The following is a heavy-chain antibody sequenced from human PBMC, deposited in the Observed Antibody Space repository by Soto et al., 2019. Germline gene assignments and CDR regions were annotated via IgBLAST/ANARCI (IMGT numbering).Heavy chain of an antibody. J-gene: IGHJ1*01. D-gene: IGHD6-19*01. V-gene: IGHV1-3*01. Sequence: GASVKVSCKASGYTFTSYAMHWVRQAPGQRLEWMGWINAGNGNTKYSQKFQGRVTITRDTSASTAYMELSSLRSEDTAVYYCARTFGHGSGWYSFDGYFQHWGQGTLVTVSS. CDR3: ARTFGHGSGWYSFDGYFQH. CDR1: GYTFTSYA. CDR2: INAGNGNT.